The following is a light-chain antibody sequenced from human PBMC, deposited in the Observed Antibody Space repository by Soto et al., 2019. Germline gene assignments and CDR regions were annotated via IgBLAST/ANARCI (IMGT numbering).Light chain of an antibody. V-gene: IGKV3-20*01. CDR1: QSVSSSY. CDR2: GAS. Sequence: EIVLTQSPGPLSFSPGEKATPSSRASQSVSSSYLAWYQQKPGQAPRLLIYGASSRATGIPDRFSGSGSGTDFTLTISRLEPEDFAVYYCQQYGSSFSITFGQGTRLEIK. J-gene: IGKJ5*01. CDR3: QQYGSSFSIT.